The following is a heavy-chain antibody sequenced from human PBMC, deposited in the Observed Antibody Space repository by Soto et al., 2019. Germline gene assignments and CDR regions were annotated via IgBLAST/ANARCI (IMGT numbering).Heavy chain of an antibody. CDR2: ISSSSSYI. CDR1: GFTFSSYS. D-gene: IGHD5-18*01. J-gene: IGHJ4*02. Sequence: GGSLRLSCAASGFTFSSYSINWVRQAPGKGLEWVSSISSSSSYIYYADSVKGRFTISRDNAKNSLYLQTNSLRADDTAVYYCARDTATYFDYWGQGTLVTVSS. V-gene: IGHV3-21*01. CDR3: ARDTATYFDY.